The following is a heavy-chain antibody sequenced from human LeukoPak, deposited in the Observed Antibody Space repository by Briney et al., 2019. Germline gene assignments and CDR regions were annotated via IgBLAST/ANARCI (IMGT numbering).Heavy chain of an antibody. CDR3: AGGEYSYGYSSFDY. J-gene: IGHJ4*02. Sequence: SETLSLTCTVSGGSISSRSYYWSWIRQPAGKGLEWIGRIYTSGSTNYNPSLKSRVTMSVDTSKNQFSLKLSSVTAADTAVYYCAGGEYSYGYSSFDYWGQGTLVTVSS. CDR2: IYTSGST. CDR1: GGSISSRSYY. D-gene: IGHD5-18*01. V-gene: IGHV4-61*02.